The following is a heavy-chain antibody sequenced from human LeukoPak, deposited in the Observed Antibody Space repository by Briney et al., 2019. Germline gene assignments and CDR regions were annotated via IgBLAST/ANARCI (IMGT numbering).Heavy chain of an antibody. J-gene: IGHJ5*02. V-gene: IGHV1-46*01. Sequence: GASVKVSCKASGYTFTSYYMHWVRQAPGQGLEWMGIINPSGGSTSYAQKFQGRVTMTRDTSTSTVYMELSSLRSEDTAVYYCARASVPSGSQGGGWFDPWGQGTLVTVSS. CDR3: ARASVPSGSQGGGWFDP. D-gene: IGHD1-26*01. CDR2: INPSGGST. CDR1: GYTFTSYY.